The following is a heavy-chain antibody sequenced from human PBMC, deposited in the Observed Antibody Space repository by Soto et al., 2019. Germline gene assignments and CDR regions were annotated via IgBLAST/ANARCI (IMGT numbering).Heavy chain of an antibody. Sequence: QVQLVQSGAEVRQPASSVKVSCKTSGGTFSSYAISWVRQAPGQGLEWMGGIVPIVDTSTYAQKFQGRVTIRADESTSTAYMELSSLRSDDTAIYYCVRVVAIPGYPDNWGQGTLVTVSS. D-gene: IGHD5-12*01. J-gene: IGHJ4*02. CDR1: GGTFSSYA. V-gene: IGHV1-69*12. CDR2: IVPIVDTS. CDR3: VRVVAIPGYPDN.